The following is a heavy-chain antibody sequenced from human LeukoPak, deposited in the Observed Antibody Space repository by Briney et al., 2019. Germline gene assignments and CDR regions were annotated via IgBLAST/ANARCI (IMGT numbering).Heavy chain of an antibody. CDR3: ASKIFDPYMVRGEDYYGMDV. CDR1: GYTFTSYD. CDR2: MNPNSGNT. V-gene: IGHV1-8*01. D-gene: IGHD3-10*01. Sequence: GASVKVSCKASGYTFTSYDINWVRQATGQGLEWMGWMNPNSGNTGYAQKFQGRVTMTRNTSISTAYMELSSLRSEDTAVYYCASKIFDPYMVRGEDYYGMDVWGQGTTVTVSS. J-gene: IGHJ6*02.